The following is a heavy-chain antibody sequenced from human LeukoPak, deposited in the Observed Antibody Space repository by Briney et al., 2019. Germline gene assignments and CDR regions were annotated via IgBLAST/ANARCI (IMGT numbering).Heavy chain of an antibody. D-gene: IGHD3-22*01. J-gene: IGHJ4*02. CDR3: TTDENYYDSSGYYYADY. Sequence: GGSLRLSCAASGFTFSNAWMDWVRQAPGKGLEWVGRIKSKTDGGTTDYAAPVKGRFTISRDDSKNTLYLQMNSLKTEDTAVYYCTTDENYYDSSGYYYADYWGQGTLVTVSS. CDR2: IKSKTDGGTT. CDR1: GFTFSNAW. V-gene: IGHV3-15*07.